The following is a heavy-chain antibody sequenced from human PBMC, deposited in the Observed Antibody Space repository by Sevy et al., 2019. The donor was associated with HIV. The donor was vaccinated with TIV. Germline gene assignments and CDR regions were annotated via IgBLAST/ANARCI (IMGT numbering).Heavy chain of an antibody. J-gene: IGHJ4*02. CDR1: GFTFSSYA. CDR2: ISYDGSNK. D-gene: IGHD6-19*01. CDR3: ARDGSSGWTYASLNPPTFDY. Sequence: GGSLRLSCTASGFTFSSYAMHWVRQAPGKGLERVAVISYDGSNKYYADSVKGRFTISRDNSKNTLYLQMNSLRAEDTAVYYCARDGSSGWTYASLNPPTFDYWGQGTLVTVSS. V-gene: IGHV3-30-3*01.